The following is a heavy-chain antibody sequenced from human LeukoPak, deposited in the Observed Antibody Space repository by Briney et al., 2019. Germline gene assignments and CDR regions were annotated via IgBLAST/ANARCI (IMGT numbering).Heavy chain of an antibody. Sequence: ASVKVSCKTSGYAFTAFYIHWVRQAPGQGLEWMGRLNPNTGGTIHAQKFQGRVTISRDTSISTAYMELSSLRSDDTAVYYCARGAGQTKRGLWVWYYGMDVWGQGTTVTVSS. V-gene: IGHV1-2*06. J-gene: IGHJ6*02. CDR3: ARGAGQTKRGLWVWYYGMDV. D-gene: IGHD6-19*01. CDR2: LNPNTGGT. CDR1: GYAFTAFY.